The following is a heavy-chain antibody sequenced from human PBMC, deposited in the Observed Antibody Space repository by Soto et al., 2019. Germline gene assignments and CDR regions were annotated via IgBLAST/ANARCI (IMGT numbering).Heavy chain of an antibody. Sequence: GASVKVSCKVSGYTLTELSMHWVRQAPGKGLEWMGGFDPEDGETIYAQKFQGRVTMTEDTSTDTAYMELSSLRSEDTAVYYCAGAPDYGDYYADPYYFDYWGQGTLVTGSS. J-gene: IGHJ4*02. V-gene: IGHV1-24*01. CDR2: FDPEDGET. CDR3: AGAPDYGDYYADPYYFDY. CDR1: GYTLTELS. D-gene: IGHD4-17*01.